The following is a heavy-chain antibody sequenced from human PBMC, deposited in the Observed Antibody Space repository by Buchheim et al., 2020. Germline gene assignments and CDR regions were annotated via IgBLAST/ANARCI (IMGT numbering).Heavy chain of an antibody. Sequence: EVQLLDSGGGLVQPGGSLRLSCTASGFTFSSYAMSWVRQAPGKGLEWVSAISGNGASTYYADSVKGRFTISRDNSKNTLYVQMNSLRTEDTAVYYCTKTHSSGWNRRDDFWGQGTL. D-gene: IGHD6-19*01. CDR2: ISGNGAST. CDR1: GFTFSSYA. V-gene: IGHV3-23*01. CDR3: TKTHSSGWNRRDDF. J-gene: IGHJ4*02.